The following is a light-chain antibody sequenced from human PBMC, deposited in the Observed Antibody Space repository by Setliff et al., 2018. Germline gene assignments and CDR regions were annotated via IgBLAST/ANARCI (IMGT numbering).Light chain of an antibody. V-gene: IGLV2-8*01. CDR2: DVS. J-gene: IGLJ1*01. CDR3: SSYAGSNHFV. CDR1: SNDVSGYNY. Sequence: QSALAQPRSASGSPGQSVTISCTGTSNDVSGYNYVSWYQQHPGKAPQLMIYDVSKRPSGVPDRFSGSKSGNTASLTVSGLQAEDEADYYCSSYAGSNHFVFGTGTKVTVL.